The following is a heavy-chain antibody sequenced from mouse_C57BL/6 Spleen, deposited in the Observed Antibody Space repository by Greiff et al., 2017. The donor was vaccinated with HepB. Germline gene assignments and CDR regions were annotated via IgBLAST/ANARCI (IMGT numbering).Heavy chain of an antibody. CDR1: GYAFSSYW. J-gene: IGHJ4*01. Sequence: VQLQQSGAELVKPGASVKISCTASGYAFSSYWMNWVKQRPGKGLEWIGQIYPGDGDTNYNGKFKGKATLTADKSSSTAYMQLSSLTSEDSAVYFCAREDFHYAMDDWGQGTSVTVSS. CDR3: AREDFHYAMDD. CDR2: IYPGDGDT. V-gene: IGHV1-80*01.